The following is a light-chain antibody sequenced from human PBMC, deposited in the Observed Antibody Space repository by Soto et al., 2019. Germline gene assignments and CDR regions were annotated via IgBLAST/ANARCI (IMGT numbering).Light chain of an antibody. CDR3: SSYAGDTTSDVV. J-gene: IGLJ2*01. CDR1: SSDVGSYNL. Sequence: QSALTQPASVSGSPGQSITISCTGTSSDVGSYNLVSWYQQHPGEAPKLLIYEGSKRPSGVSNRFSGSKSGSTASLTVSGLQAEDEADYYCSSYAGDTTSDVVFGGGTKLTVL. CDR2: EGS. V-gene: IGLV2-23*01.